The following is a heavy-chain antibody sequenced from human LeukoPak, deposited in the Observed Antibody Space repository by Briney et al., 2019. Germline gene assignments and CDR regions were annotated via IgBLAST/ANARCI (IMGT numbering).Heavy chain of an antibody. CDR3: ASGRYCSGGSCYWGSDY. J-gene: IGHJ4*02. V-gene: IGHV3-48*02. Sequence: GGSLRLSCTASGFTFSNYNINWVRQAPGKGLEWVSYISSSSSYIYYADSVKGRFTISRDNAENSLYLQMNSLRDEDTAVYYCASGRYCSGGSCYWGSDYWGQGTLVTVSS. CDR1: GFTFSNYN. CDR2: ISSSSSYI. D-gene: IGHD2-15*01.